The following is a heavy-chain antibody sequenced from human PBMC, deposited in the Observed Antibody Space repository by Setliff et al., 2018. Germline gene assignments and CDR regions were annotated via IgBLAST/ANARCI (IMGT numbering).Heavy chain of an antibody. CDR3: TKDRSDSGYAGFDY. CDR2: ISWDGSST. Sequence: PGGSLRLSCVGSGFNFDEFAMHWARQAPGKGLEWVSFISWDGSSTSYADSVTGRFTISRDNSKVSLFLEMNSLTTEDTALYYCTKDRSDSGYAGFDYWGQGSQVTV. CDR1: GFNFDEFA. D-gene: IGHD5-12*01. J-gene: IGHJ4*02. V-gene: IGHV3-43D*04.